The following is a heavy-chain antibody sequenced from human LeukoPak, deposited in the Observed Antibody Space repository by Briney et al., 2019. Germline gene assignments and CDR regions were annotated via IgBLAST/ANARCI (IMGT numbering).Heavy chain of an antibody. CDR1: GYTFTGYY. CDR2: INPNSGGT. J-gene: IGHJ5*02. D-gene: IGHD6-13*01. V-gene: IGHV1-2*02. CDR3: ARGLGAAAKNWFDP. Sequence: ASVKVSCKASGYTFTGYYMHWVRQAPGQGLEWMGWINPNSGGTDYAQKFQGRVTMTRDTSISTAYMELSRLRSDDTAVYYCARGLGAAAKNWFDPWGQGTLVGVSS.